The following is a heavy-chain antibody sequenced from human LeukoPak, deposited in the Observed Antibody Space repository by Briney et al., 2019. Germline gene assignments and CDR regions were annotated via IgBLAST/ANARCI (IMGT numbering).Heavy chain of an antibody. V-gene: IGHV1-46*03. CDR2: INPSGGST. J-gene: IGHJ4*02. CDR1: GYTFTSYG. Sequence: ASVKVSCKASGYTFTSYGISWVRQAPGQGLEWMGIINPSGGSTSYAQKFQGRVTMTRDTSTSTVYMELSSLRSEDTAVYYCASSGGYNPPFDYWGQGTLVTVSS. D-gene: IGHD5-12*01. CDR3: ASSGGYNPPFDY.